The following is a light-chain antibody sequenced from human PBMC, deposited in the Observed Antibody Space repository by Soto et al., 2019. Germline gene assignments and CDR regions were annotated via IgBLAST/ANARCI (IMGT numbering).Light chain of an antibody. J-gene: IGLJ1*01. CDR3: ASYAGGNNV. CDR2: EVN. V-gene: IGLV2-8*01. Sequence: QSALTQPPSASGSPGQSVTISCTGTSSDVGGYNYVSWYQQHTGKVPKLMVYEVNKRPSGVPDRFSGSKSGNTASLTVSGLQAEGEAHYYCASYAGGNNVFGTGTKLTVL. CDR1: SSDVGGYNY.